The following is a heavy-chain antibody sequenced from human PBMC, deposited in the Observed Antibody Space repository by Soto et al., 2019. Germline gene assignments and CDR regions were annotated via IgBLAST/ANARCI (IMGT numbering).Heavy chain of an antibody. D-gene: IGHD3-22*01. V-gene: IGHV4-39*01. CDR1: GGSISSSSYY. J-gene: IGHJ4*02. Sequence: QLQLQESGPGLVKPSETLSLTCTVSGGSISSSSYYWGWIRQPPGKGLEWIGSIYYSGSTYYNPSLKSRVTISVDTSKNQFSLKLSSVTAADTAVYYCARSDYYDSSGYPFDYWGQGTLVTVSS. CDR3: ARSDYYDSSGYPFDY. CDR2: IYYSGST.